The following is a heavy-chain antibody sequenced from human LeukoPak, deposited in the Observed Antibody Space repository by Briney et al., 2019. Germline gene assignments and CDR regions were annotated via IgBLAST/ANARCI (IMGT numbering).Heavy chain of an antibody. CDR1: GFTFSSYA. CDR3: ARDPSGSYITHFDY. Sequence: GGSLRLSCAASGFTFSSYAMHWVRQAPGKGLEWVAVISYDGSNKYYADSVKGRFTISRDNSKNTLYLQMNSLRAEDTAVYYCARDPSGSYITHFDYWGQGTLATVSS. D-gene: IGHD1-26*01. V-gene: IGHV3-30-3*01. J-gene: IGHJ4*02. CDR2: ISYDGSNK.